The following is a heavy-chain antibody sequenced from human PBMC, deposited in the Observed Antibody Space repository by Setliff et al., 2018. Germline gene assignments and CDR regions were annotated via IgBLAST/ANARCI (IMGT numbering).Heavy chain of an antibody. Sequence: NPSETLSLTCTVSGGPISSYYWSWIRQPPGKGLEWIGYIYYSGSTNYNPSPKSRVTISVDTSKNQSSLKLSSVTAADTAVYYCARAGLGYSSGWYGHDAFDIWGQGTMVTVSS. D-gene: IGHD6-19*01. CDR2: IYYSGST. J-gene: IGHJ3*02. CDR3: ARAGLGYSSGWYGHDAFDI. V-gene: IGHV4-59*01. CDR1: GGPISSYY.